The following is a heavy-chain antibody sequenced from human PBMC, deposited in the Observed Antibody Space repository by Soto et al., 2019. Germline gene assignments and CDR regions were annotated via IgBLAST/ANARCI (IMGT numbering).Heavy chain of an antibody. J-gene: IGHJ5*02. D-gene: IGHD2-15*01. V-gene: IGHV3-11*06. CDR1: GFTFSDYY. Sequence: GSLRLSCASSGFTFSDYYMSWIRQAPGKGLEWLSYISPGSRYPAYADSVKGRFTISRDNARRSLSLQMNSLTVDDTAIYYCVRGGGGGLFDPWGQGSMVTVSS. CDR2: ISPGSRYP. CDR3: VRGGGGGLFDP.